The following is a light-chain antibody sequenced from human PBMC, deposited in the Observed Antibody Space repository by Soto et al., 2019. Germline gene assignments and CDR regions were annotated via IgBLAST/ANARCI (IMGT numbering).Light chain of an antibody. V-gene: IGLV2-14*01. CDR3: TSYTTSSTLI. CDR2: EVS. Sequence: QSALTQPASVSGSPGPSITISCSGSSSDVGAYNYVSWYQQHPGKAPKLMIYEVSNRPLGVSDRFSGSKSGNTASLTISGLQAEDEAYYYCTSYTTSSTLIFGGGTKLTVL. CDR1: SSDVGAYNY. J-gene: IGLJ2*01.